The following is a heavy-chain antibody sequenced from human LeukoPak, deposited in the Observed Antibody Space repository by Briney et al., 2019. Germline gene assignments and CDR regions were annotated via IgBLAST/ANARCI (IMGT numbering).Heavy chain of an antibody. D-gene: IGHD6-13*01. Sequence: ASVKVSCKASGGTFSNSIFSWVRQAPGQGLEWVGRIIPSFGTVNYGKKFQDRVTFTADTSTSTAYMELSSLRSEDTAVYYCAGAPGVAASGNGWFDRWGQGTLVTVSS. CDR3: AGAPGVAASGNGWFDR. CDR2: IIPSFGTV. CDR1: GGTFSNSI. V-gene: IGHV1-69*08. J-gene: IGHJ5*02.